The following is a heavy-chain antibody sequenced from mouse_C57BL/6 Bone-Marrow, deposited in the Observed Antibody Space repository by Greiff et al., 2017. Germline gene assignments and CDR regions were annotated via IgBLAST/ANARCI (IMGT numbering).Heavy chain of an antibody. Sequence: EVQLPQSGPELVKPGDSVKISCKASGYSFTGYFMNWVMQSHGKSLEWIGRITPYNGDTFYNQKFKGKATLTVDKSSSTAHMELRSLTSEDSAVYYCARSGGYYRMDYWGQGTTVTVSS. V-gene: IGHV1-20*01. D-gene: IGHD2-3*01. CDR3: ARSGGYYRMDY. J-gene: IGHJ4*01. CDR1: GYSFTGYF. CDR2: ITPYNGDT.